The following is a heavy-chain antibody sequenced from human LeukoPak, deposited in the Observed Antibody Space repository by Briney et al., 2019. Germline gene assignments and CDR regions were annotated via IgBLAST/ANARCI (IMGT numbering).Heavy chain of an antibody. CDR2: ISSSSSTI. D-gene: IGHD2-2*01. CDR1: GFTFSSYS. J-gene: IGHJ4*02. CDR3: AKDLPDIVVVPAAI. Sequence: PGGSLRLSCAASGFTFSSYSMNWVRQASGKGLEWVSYISSSSSTIYYADSVKGRFTISRDNAKNSLYLQMNSLRAEDTAVYYCAKDLPDIVVVPAAIWGQGTLVTVSS. V-gene: IGHV3-48*01.